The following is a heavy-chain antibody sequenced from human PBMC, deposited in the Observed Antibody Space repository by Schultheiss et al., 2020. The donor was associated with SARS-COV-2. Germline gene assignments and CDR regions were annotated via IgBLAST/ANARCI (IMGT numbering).Heavy chain of an antibody. CDR2: IYYSGST. D-gene: IGHD5-18*01. CDR1: GGSISSGDYY. CDR3: ARQGDTAMVVGRNWFDP. Sequence: SQTLSLTCTVSGGSISSGDYYWSWIRQPPGKGLEWIGYIYYSGSTNYNPSLKSRVTISVDTSKNQFSLKLSSVTAADTAVCYCARQGDTAMVVGRNWFDPWGQGTLVTVSS. V-gene: IGHV4-61*08. J-gene: IGHJ5*02.